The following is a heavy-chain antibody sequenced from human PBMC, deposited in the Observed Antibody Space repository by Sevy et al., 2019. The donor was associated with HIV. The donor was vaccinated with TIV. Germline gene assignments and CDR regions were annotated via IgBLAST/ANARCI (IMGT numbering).Heavy chain of an antibody. CDR2: INHSGST. J-gene: IGHJ4*02. Sequence: SETLSLTCAVYGGSFSGYYWSWIRQPPGKGLEWIGEINHSGSTNYNPSLKSRVTISVDTSKNQFSLKLSSVTAADTAVYYCARRPTRRSSSSAIDYWGQGTLVTVSS. D-gene: IGHD6-6*01. CDR3: ARRPTRRSSSSAIDY. V-gene: IGHV4-34*01. CDR1: GGSFSGYY.